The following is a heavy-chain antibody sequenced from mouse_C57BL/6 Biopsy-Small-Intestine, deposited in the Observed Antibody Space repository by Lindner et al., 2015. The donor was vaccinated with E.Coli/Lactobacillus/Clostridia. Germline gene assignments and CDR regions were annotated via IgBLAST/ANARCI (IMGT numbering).Heavy chain of an antibody. V-gene: IGHV1S55*01. CDR2: MSPNTGRT. Sequence: SVKVSCKASGYSFSNYDINWVRQATGQGPEWMAWMSPNTGRTGHAQKFQGRVTMTEDTSTDTAYMELSSLRSEDTAVYYCATAYDFWSGSRKVRYFDYWGQGTLVTVSS. CDR3: ATAYDFWSGSRKVRYFDY. J-gene: IGHJ2*01. CDR1: GYSFSNYD. D-gene: IGHD2-3*01.